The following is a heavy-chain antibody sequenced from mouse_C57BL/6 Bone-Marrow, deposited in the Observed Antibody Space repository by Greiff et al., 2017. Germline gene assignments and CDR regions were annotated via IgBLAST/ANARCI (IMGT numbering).Heavy chain of an antibody. J-gene: IGHJ3*01. CDR3: ARDKGFAY. CDR2: ISSGSSTI. V-gene: IGHV5-17*01. Sequence: EVKLMESGGGLVKPGGSLKLSCAASGFTFSDYGMHWVRQAPEKGLEWVAYISSGSSTIYYADTVKGRFTISRDNAKNTLFLQMTSLRSEDTAMYYCARDKGFAYWGQGTLVTVSA. CDR1: GFTFSDYG. D-gene: IGHD1-3*01.